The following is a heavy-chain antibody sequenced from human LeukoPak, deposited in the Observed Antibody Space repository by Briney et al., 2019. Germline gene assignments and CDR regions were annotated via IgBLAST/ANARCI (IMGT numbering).Heavy chain of an antibody. Sequence: SETLSLTCIVSGGSISNYYWHWLRQPPGEGLEWIGYSPNFGITKYYSSLKRRGTISVDASKNQLSLRLRSVTAADTAVYHCVRLQPNTGEWAFDIWGQGTMVSVSS. CDR3: VRLQPNTGEWAFDI. D-gene: IGHD1-1*01. CDR2: SPNFGIT. J-gene: IGHJ3*02. V-gene: IGHV4-59*01. CDR1: GGSISNYY.